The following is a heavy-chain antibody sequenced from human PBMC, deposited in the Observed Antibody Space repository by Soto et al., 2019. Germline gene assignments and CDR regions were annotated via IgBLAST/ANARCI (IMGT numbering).Heavy chain of an antibody. CDR3: XXXXXXXXDY. J-gene: IGHJ4*02. CDR2: MSYDGSXE. V-gene: IGHV3-30*03. CDR1: GFTFSHYA. Sequence: QVQLVESGGGVVQPGRSLRLSCAASGFTFSHYAMXXVXQAXXKGLEWVALMSYDGSXEYYADSVKGRFTISRDNXXXXXXXXXXXXXXXXXXXXXXXXXXXXXXDYWGQGTLVTVSS.